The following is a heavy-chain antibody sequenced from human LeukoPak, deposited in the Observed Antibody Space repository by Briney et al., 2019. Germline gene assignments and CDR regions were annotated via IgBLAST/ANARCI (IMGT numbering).Heavy chain of an antibody. D-gene: IGHD6-13*01. CDR3: AKDYRIAAAPAGDY. CDR1: GFTFSSYG. Sequence: PGGSLRLSCAASGFTFSSYGMHWVRQAPGKGLEWVAFIRYDGSNKYYADSVKGRFTISRDNSKNTLYLQMNSLRAEDTAVYYCAKDYRIAAAPAGDYWGQGTLVTVSS. CDR2: IRYDGSNK. V-gene: IGHV3-30*02. J-gene: IGHJ4*02.